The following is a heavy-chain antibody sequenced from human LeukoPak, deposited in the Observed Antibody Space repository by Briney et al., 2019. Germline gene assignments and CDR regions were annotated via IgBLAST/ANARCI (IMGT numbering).Heavy chain of an antibody. D-gene: IGHD3-10*01. V-gene: IGHV4-39*07. Sequence: SETLSLTCTVSGGSISSSSYYWGWIRQPPGKGLEWIGSIYYSGSTYYNPSLKSRVTIPVDTSKNQFSLKLSSVTAADTAVYYCARATYGSGHGAYYYYYMDVWGKGTTVTVSS. CDR2: IYYSGST. CDR1: GGSISSSSYY. J-gene: IGHJ6*03. CDR3: ARATYGSGHGAYYYYYMDV.